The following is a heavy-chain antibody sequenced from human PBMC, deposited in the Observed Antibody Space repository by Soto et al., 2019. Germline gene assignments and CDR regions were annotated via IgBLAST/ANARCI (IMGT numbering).Heavy chain of an antibody. Sequence: SVKVSCKASGGTFSSYAISWVRQAPGQGLEWMGGIIPIFGTANYAQKFQGRVTITADESTSTAYMELSSLRSEDTAVCYCARDRGYCSSTSCYRGPFDIWGQGTMVTVS. D-gene: IGHD2-2*02. CDR1: GGTFSSYA. CDR3: ARDRGYCSSTSCYRGPFDI. CDR2: IIPIFGTA. J-gene: IGHJ3*02. V-gene: IGHV1-69*13.